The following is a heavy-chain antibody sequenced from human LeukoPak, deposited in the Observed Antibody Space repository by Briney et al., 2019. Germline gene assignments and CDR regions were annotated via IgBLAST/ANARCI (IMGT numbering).Heavy chain of an antibody. Sequence: GGSLRLSCAASGVRFSTYWMTWVRQAPEKGLEWVANIKEDGSDKNYVGSVKGRFTISRDNANNSMHLQMHSLRVEDTAVYYCASGFGTMGHDFWGQGTLVTVSS. CDR2: IKEDGSDK. V-gene: IGHV3-7*01. D-gene: IGHD4/OR15-4a*01. J-gene: IGHJ4*02. CDR1: GVRFSTYW. CDR3: ASGFGTMGHDF.